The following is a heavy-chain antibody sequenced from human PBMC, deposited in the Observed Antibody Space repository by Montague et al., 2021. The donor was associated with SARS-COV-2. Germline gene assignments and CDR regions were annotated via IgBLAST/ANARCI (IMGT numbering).Heavy chain of an antibody. V-gene: IGHV4-59*13. Sequence: SETLSLTCSVSGGSISSYYWSWIRQSPGKGLEWIGYIFHSWITDHNPSXKSRVTISVDMSKNQFSLQLNSVTAADSAVYYCARTEYNWNDWFDPWGQGTLVTVSS. D-gene: IGHD1-20*01. CDR2: IFHSWIT. CDR3: ARTEYNWNDWFDP. CDR1: GGSISSYY. J-gene: IGHJ5*02.